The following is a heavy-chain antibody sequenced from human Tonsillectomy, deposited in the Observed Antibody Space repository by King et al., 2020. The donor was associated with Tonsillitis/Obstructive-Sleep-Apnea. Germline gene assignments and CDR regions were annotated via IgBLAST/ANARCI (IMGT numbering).Heavy chain of an antibody. CDR1: GFTFSSYG. V-gene: IGHV3-30*18. CDR3: AKDLGRITIFALDF. D-gene: IGHD3-3*01. CDR2: ISYDGSNK. Sequence: VQLVESGGGVVQPGTSLRLSCAASGFTFSSYGMHWVRQAPGKGLEWVAVISYDGSNKYYADSVKGRLTISRDNSKNTLSLQMNSLRAEDTAMYYCAKDLGRITIFALDFWGKGTTVTVSS. J-gene: IGHJ6*04.